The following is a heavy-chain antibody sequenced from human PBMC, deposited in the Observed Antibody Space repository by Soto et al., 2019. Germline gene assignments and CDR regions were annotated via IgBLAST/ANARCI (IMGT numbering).Heavy chain of an antibody. Sequence: EVQLLESGGGVVQPGGSLRLSGAVSGIPLSNYAMTWVRHSPAKGLEWVAADNTIDHRTYYADPVEGRFTIARDNRKNMLYLHLSSMTADDTGVYYCESWREGYYYFNYWGQGVLVTVS. V-gene: IGHV3-23*05. CDR1: GIPLSNYA. CDR2: DNTIDHRT. D-gene: IGHD2-15*01. J-gene: IGHJ4*02. CDR3: ESWREGYYYFNY.